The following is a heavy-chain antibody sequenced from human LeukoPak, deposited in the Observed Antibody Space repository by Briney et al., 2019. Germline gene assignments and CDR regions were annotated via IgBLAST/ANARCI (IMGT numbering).Heavy chain of an antibody. J-gene: IGHJ4*02. V-gene: IGHV3-74*01. Sequence: GGSLRLSCAASGFTFSSYWMHWVRQAPGKGLVWVSRINSDGSSTSYADSVKGRFTISRDNAKNTLYLQMNSLRAEDTAVYYCARTAGHYDFWSGYFYHFDYWGQGTLVTVSS. D-gene: IGHD3-3*01. CDR3: ARTAGHYDFWSGYFYHFDY. CDR1: GFTFSSYW. CDR2: INSDGSST.